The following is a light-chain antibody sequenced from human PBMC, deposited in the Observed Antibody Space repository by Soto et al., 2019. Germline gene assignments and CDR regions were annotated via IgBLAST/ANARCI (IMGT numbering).Light chain of an antibody. V-gene: IGKV3-15*01. Sequence: EIVLTQSPGTLSVSAGGRATLSCRASQSISDTLAWYQQKPGQAPRLLIHGASTRAPGFPARFSGSGSGTDFTLTISSLQSEDFAVYYCQQYDNWPWTFGQGTKVDIK. CDR2: GAS. CDR3: QQYDNWPWT. CDR1: QSISDT. J-gene: IGKJ1*01.